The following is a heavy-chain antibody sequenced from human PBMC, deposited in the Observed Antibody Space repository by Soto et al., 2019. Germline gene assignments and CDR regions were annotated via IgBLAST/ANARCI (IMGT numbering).Heavy chain of an antibody. CDR1: GFTFSSYG. V-gene: IGHV3-30*03. CDR2: ISYDGSNK. J-gene: IGHJ4*02. D-gene: IGHD4-17*01. CDR3: ARDLTVTDAASAILDY. Sequence: GGSLRLSCAASGFTFSSYGMHWVRQAPGKGLEWVAVISYDGSNKYYADSVKGRFTISRDNSKNTLYLQMNSLRAEDTAVYYCARDLTVTDAASAILDYWGQGTLVTVSS.